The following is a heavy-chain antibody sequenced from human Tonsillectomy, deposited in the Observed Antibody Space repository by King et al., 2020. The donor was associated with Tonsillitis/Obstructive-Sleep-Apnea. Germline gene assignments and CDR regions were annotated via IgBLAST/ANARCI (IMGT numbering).Heavy chain of an antibody. D-gene: IGHD3-10*01. V-gene: IGHV1-18*01. CDR1: GYTFTSYA. J-gene: IGHJ6*02. Sequence: QLVQSGAEMKKPGASVKVSCKASGYTFTSYAITWVRQAPGQGLEWMGWISAYNGNTNYAQKLQGRVTMTTDTSTSTVYMDLRSLRSDDTAVYYCARAALRGPEPHYHYYGVDVWGQGTTVTVSS. CDR3: ARAALRGPEPHYHYYGVDV. CDR2: ISAYNGNT.